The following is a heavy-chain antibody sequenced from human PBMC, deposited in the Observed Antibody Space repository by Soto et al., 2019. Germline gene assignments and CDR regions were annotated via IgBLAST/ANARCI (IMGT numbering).Heavy chain of an antibody. CDR2: IYTSGST. D-gene: IGHD6-6*01. CDR1: GGSISSYY. Sequence: QVQLQESGPGLVKPSETLSLTCTVSGGSISSYYWSWIRQPAGKGLEWSGRIYTSGSTNYNPSLKSRVPMSVDTAKNQFSLKLSSVTAADTAVYYCARDLGMGSSSSRYGMDVWGQGTTVTVSS. J-gene: IGHJ6*02. V-gene: IGHV4-4*07. CDR3: ARDLGMGSSSSRYGMDV.